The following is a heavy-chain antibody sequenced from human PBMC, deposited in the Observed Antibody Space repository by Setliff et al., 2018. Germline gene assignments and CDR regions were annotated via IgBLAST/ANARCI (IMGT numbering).Heavy chain of an antibody. CDR2: INHSGST. D-gene: IGHD1-1*01. J-gene: IGHJ4*02. CDR1: GGSFTNYY. CDR3: ARDMGQPYYFES. Sequence: SETLSLTCTVYGGSFTNYYWGWIRQSPGKGLEWIGEINHSGSTNYNPSLKSRLTISVDASTNQFSLKLYSVTAADTAVYYCARDMGQPYYFESWGLGTLVTVSS. V-gene: IGHV4-34*01.